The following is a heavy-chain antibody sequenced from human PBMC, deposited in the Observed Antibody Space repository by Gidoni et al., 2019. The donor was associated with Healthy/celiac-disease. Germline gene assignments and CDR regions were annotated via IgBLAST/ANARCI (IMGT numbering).Heavy chain of an antibody. CDR3: ARESGEYCSSTSCYEAESGYYGMDV. V-gene: IGHV3-30-3*01. D-gene: IGHD2-2*01. J-gene: IGHJ6*02. Sequence: QVQLVESGGGVVQPGRSLRLSCAASGFTFSSYAMHWVRQAPGKGLEWLAVISYDGSNKYYADSVKGRFTISRDNSKNTLYLQMNSLRAEDTAVYYCARESGEYCSSTSCYEAESGYYGMDVWGQGTTVTVSS. CDR1: GFTFSSYA. CDR2: ISYDGSNK.